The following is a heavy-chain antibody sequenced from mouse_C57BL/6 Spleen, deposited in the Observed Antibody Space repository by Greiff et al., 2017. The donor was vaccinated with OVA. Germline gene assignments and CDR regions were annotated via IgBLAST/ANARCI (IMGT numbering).Heavy chain of an antibody. CDR2: ISSGSSTI. D-gene: IGHD2-3*01. J-gene: IGHJ2*01. CDR1: GFTFSDYG. V-gene: IGHV5-17*01. Sequence: EVKLMESGGGLVKPGGSLKLSCAASGFTFSDYGMHWVRQAPEKGLEWVAYISSGSSTIYYADTVKGRFTIARDNAKNTLFLQMTSLRSEDTAMYYCAGDLIYDGYYFDYWGQGTTLTVSS. CDR3: AGDLIYDGYYFDY.